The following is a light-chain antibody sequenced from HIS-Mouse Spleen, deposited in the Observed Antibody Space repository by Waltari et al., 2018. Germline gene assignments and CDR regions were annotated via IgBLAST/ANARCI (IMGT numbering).Light chain of an antibody. CDR1: SGINVGTYR. CDR3: MIWHSSAWV. Sequence: QAVLTQPSSLSASPGASASPTCTLRSGINVGTYRIYWYQQKPGNPPQYRLRYKSDSDKQQGSGVPSRFSGSKDASANAGILLISGLQSEDEADYYCMIWHSSAWVFGGGTKLTVL. J-gene: IGLJ3*02. CDR2: YKSDSDK. V-gene: IGLV5-45*02.